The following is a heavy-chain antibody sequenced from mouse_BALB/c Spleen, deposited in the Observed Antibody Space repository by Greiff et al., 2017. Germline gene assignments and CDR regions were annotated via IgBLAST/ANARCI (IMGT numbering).Heavy chain of an antibody. Sequence: VQLQQSGTVLARPGASVKMSCKASGYTFTSYWMHWVKQRPGQGLEWIGAIYPGNSDTSYNQKFKGKAKLTAVTSTSTAYMELSSLTNEDSAVYYCTRGAYYGNCDVWGAGTTVTVSS. CDR2: IYPGNSDT. CDR3: TRGAYYGNCDV. V-gene: IGHV1-5*01. D-gene: IGHD2-10*01. J-gene: IGHJ1*01. CDR1: GYTFTSYW.